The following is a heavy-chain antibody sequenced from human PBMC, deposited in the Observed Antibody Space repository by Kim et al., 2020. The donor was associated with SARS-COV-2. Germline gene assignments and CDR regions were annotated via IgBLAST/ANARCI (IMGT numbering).Heavy chain of an antibody. CDR3: ARGQVTRGLDY. CDR2: INHSGST. Sequence: SETLSLTCAVYGGSFSGYYWSWIRQPPGKGLEWIGEINHSGSTNYNPSLKSRVTISVDTSKNQFSLKLSSVTAADTAVYYCARGQVTRGLDYWGQGTLAT. CDR1: GGSFSGYY. V-gene: IGHV4-34*01. J-gene: IGHJ4*02. D-gene: IGHD2-21*02.